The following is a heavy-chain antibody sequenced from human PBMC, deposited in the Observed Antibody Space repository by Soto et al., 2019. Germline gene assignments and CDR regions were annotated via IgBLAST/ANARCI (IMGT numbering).Heavy chain of an antibody. Sequence: EVQLVESGGGLVQPGRSLRLSCAASGFTFDDYAMHWVRQAPGKGLEWVSGITWNSGSIGYADSVKGRFTISRDNAKNSLYLQMISLRAEDTALYYCAKVTSSGSIYWYFDLRVRGTLVTVSS. J-gene: IGHJ2*01. CDR1: GFTFDDYA. CDR2: ITWNSGSI. V-gene: IGHV3-9*01. D-gene: IGHD3-22*01. CDR3: AKVTSSGSIYWYFDL.